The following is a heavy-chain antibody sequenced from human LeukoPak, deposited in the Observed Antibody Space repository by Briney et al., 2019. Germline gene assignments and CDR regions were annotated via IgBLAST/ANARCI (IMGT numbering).Heavy chain of an antibody. Sequence: GGSLRLSCAASGFTFSSYGMHWVRQAPGKGLEWVAFIRYDGSNKYYADSVKGRFTISRDNSKNTLYLQMNSLRAEDTAVYYCAKDDLSVLLWFGDIWGQGIMVTVSS. CDR2: IRYDGSNK. J-gene: IGHJ3*02. D-gene: IGHD3-10*01. CDR3: AKDDLSVLLWFGDI. V-gene: IGHV3-30*02. CDR1: GFTFSSYG.